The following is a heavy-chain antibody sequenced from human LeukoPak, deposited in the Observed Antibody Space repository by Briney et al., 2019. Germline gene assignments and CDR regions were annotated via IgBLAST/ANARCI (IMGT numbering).Heavy chain of an antibody. CDR1: GGSISSSSYY. J-gene: IGHJ4*02. Sequence: SETLSLTCTVSGGSISSSSYYWGWIRQPPGKGLEWIGSIYYSGSTNYNPSLKSRVTISVDTSKNQFSLKLSSVTAADTAVYYCARDGGSYYFDYWGQGTLVTVSS. CDR2: IYYSGST. V-gene: IGHV4-39*07. D-gene: IGHD1-26*01. CDR3: ARDGGSYYFDY.